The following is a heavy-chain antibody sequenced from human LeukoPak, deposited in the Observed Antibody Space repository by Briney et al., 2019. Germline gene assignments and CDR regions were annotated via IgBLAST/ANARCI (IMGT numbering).Heavy chain of an antibody. D-gene: IGHD6-13*01. CDR1: GFTVSSNY. V-gene: IGHV3-23*01. CDR3: AKQSAGSAAWYSLHYDF. CDR2: VDGGGGGT. J-gene: IGHJ4*02. Sequence: RPGGSLRLSCAASGFTVSSNYMTWVRQAPGRGLEWVSSVDGGGGGTYYADSVKGRFTISRDNSKDTLYLQMNGLRAEDTAVYFCAKQSAGSAAWYSLHYDFWGQGTLVTVSS.